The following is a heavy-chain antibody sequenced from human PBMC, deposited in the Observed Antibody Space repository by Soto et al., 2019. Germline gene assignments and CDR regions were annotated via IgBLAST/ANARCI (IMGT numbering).Heavy chain of an antibody. CDR3: ARKDSGYADYLDV. Sequence: QVQLQESGPGLVKPSQTLSLTCTVSGGSISRGGYYWSWIRQHPGKGLEWIVYIYYSGGTYYNPSLKSRVTISVDTSENQFSLRLSSVTAADTAVYYCARKDSGYADYLDVWGKGTRVTVSS. V-gene: IGHV4-31*03. CDR1: GGSISRGGYY. J-gene: IGHJ6*03. D-gene: IGHD5-12*01. CDR2: IYYSGGT.